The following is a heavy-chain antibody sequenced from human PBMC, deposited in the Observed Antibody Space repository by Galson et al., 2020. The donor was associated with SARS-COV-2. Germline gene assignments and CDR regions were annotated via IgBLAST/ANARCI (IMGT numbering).Heavy chain of an antibody. CDR2: ISYDGSNK. D-gene: IGHD4-17*01. V-gene: IGHV3-30*18. Sequence: QAGGSLRLSCAASGFTFSSYGMHWVRQAPGKGLEWVAVISYDGSNKYYADSVKGRFTISRDNSKNTLYLQMNSLRAEDTAVYYCAKRTQVTTSGGDYWGQGTLVTVSS. J-gene: IGHJ4*02. CDR3: AKRTQVTTSGGDY. CDR1: GFTFSSYG.